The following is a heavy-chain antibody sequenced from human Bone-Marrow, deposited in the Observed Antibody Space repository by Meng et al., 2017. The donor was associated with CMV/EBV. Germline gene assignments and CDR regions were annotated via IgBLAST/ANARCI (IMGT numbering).Heavy chain of an antibody. Sequence: GGSLRLSCAVSGFTVSTSYMSWVRQAPGKGLEWVSIIYSVGNTYYADSVKGRFTISRDNAKNTLTLQMNSLRVDDTAVYYCARNLVLPAAIQYYYHNHGMDVWGQGTTVAFSS. D-gene: IGHD2-2*01. V-gene: IGHV3-66*02. CDR2: IYSVGNT. CDR1: GFTVSTSY. CDR3: ARNLVLPAAIQYYYHNHGMDV. J-gene: IGHJ6*02.